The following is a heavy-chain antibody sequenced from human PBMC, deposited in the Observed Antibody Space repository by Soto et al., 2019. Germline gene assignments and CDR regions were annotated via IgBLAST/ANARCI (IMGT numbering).Heavy chain of an antibody. CDR3: AGDQGPNYIAV. CDR1: GFTFSDSF. J-gene: IGHJ6*03. CDR2: ISGRDSNI. Sequence: PGGSLRLSCAASGFTFSDSFMSWSRQTPGKGLEWLSYISGRDSNIYYADSVRGRFTISRDNAKNSVYLQMNSLRAEDTAVYYCAGDQGPNYIAVWGKGTKVTVSS. V-gene: IGHV3-11*01.